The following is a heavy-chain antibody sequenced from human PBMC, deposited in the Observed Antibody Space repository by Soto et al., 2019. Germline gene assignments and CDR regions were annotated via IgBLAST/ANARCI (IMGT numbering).Heavy chain of an antibody. CDR3: ARSLRATSPLTF. Sequence: GGSLRLSCEASGFTFTDYHMSWIRQAPGKGLEWVALISETGSHTAYAESVKGRFTISRDNARPSVFLQMNSLRSDDTAVYFCARSLRATSPLTFWXQGTPVTVSS. CDR2: ISETGSHT. D-gene: IGHD7-27*01. CDR1: GFTFTDYH. J-gene: IGHJ4*02. V-gene: IGHV3-11*06.